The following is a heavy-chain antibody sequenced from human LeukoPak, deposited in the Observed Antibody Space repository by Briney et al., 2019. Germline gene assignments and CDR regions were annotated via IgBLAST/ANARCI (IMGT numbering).Heavy chain of an antibody. J-gene: IGHJ3*02. CDR3: ARDSLEVLLWFGELPNAFDI. CDR2: IYYSGST. CDR1: GDSISSYY. Sequence: SETLSLTCTVSGDSISSYYWNWIRQPPGKGLEWIGSIYYSGSTYYNPSLKSRVTISVDTSKNQFSLKLSSVTAADTAVYYCARDSLEVLLWFGELPNAFDIWGQGTMVTVSS. D-gene: IGHD3-10*01. V-gene: IGHV4-59*12.